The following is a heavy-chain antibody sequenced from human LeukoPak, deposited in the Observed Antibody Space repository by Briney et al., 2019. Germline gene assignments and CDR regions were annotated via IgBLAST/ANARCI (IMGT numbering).Heavy chain of an antibody. CDR3: ARGEECSTSCYSTHAHWFDP. Sequence: SETLSLTCTVSGGSISSYYWSWIRQPPGKGLEWIGYIYYSGSTNYNPSLKSRVTISVDTSKNQFSLKLSSVTAADTAVYYCARGEECSTSCYSTHAHWFDPWGQGTLVTVSS. CDR1: GGSISSYY. CDR2: IYYSGST. V-gene: IGHV4-59*12. D-gene: IGHD2-2*01. J-gene: IGHJ5*02.